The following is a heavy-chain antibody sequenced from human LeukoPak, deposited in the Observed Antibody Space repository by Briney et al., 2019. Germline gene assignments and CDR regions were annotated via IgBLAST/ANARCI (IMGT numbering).Heavy chain of an antibody. CDR2: ISGSGGST. J-gene: IGHJ5*02. CDR1: GFTFSSYA. V-gene: IGHV3-23*01. Sequence: GGSLRLSCAASGFTFSSYAMSWVRQAPGKGLEWVSAISGSGGSTYYADSVKGRFTISRGNAKNSLYLQMNSLRVEDTAVYYCASAVRQQQPWGQGTLVTVSS. CDR3: ASAVRQQQP. D-gene: IGHD6-13*01.